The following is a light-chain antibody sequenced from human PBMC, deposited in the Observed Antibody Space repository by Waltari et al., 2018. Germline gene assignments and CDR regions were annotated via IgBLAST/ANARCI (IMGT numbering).Light chain of an antibody. J-gene: IGKJ1*01. Sequence: DIVMTQSPDSLAVSLGERATINCKSSQSVLYSSNNKNYLAWYQQKPGQPPRLLIYWASSRESGVPDRFSGGGSGTDFTLTISSLQAEDVARYYYQQYYSTPQAFGQGTKVEI. V-gene: IGKV4-1*01. CDR3: QQYYSTPQA. CDR1: QSVLYSSNNKNY. CDR2: WAS.